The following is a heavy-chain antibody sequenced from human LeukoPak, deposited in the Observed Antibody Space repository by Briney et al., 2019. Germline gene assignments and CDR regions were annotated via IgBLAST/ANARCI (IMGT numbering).Heavy chain of an antibody. Sequence: GRSLRLSCAASGFTFSGYGMVWVRQAPGKGLEWVALIWYDGRNKYCADSVKGRFTVSRDNSKNTLYLQMNSLRVEDTAVYYCARDLGPNNWNDDFDYWGQGTLVTVSS. V-gene: IGHV3-33*01. J-gene: IGHJ4*02. CDR3: ARDLGPNNWNDDFDY. D-gene: IGHD1-20*01. CDR2: IWYDGRNK. CDR1: GFTFSGYG.